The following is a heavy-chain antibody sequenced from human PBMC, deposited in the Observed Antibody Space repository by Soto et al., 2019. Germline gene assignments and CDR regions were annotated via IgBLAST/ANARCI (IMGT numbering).Heavy chain of an antibody. Sequence: ASVKVSCKASGYTFTSYGISWVRQAPGQGLEWMGWISAYNGNTNYAQKLQGRVTMTTDTSTSTAYMELRSLRSDDTAVYYCARGHIAAAGSEGDHYYYYGMDVWGQGTTVTVSS. CDR2: ISAYNGNT. V-gene: IGHV1-18*01. D-gene: IGHD6-13*01. CDR1: GYTFTSYG. J-gene: IGHJ6*02. CDR3: ARGHIAAAGSEGDHYYYYGMDV.